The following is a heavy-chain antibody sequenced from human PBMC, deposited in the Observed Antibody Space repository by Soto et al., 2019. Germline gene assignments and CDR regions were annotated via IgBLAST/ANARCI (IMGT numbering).Heavy chain of an antibody. V-gene: IGHV5-51*01. CDR2: IYPSDSDT. Sequence: GESLKISCKGSAHIFTNSWISWVRQMPGQGLEWMGIIYPSDSDTRYSPSFQGQVTISADKSINTAYLHWSILKASDTAVYYCTRRIADAFDIWGQGTMVTV. D-gene: IGHD2-21*01. CDR1: AHIFTNSW. CDR3: TRRIADAFDI. J-gene: IGHJ3*02.